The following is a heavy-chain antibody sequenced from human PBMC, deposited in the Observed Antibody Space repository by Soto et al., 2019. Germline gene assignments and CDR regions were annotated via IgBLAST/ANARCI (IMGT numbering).Heavy chain of an antibody. V-gene: IGHV2-26*01. CDR1: GFSLSNARMG. CDR3: ARINDSSGYYYGPYYFDY. J-gene: IGHJ4*02. CDR2: IFSNDEK. D-gene: IGHD3-22*01. Sequence: QVTLKESGPVLVKPTETLTLTCTVSGFSLSNARMGVSWIRQPPGKALEWLAHIFSNDEKSYSTSLKSRLTSSKDTSKSQVVLTMTNMDPVDTATYYCARINDSSGYYYGPYYFDYWGQGTLVTVSS.